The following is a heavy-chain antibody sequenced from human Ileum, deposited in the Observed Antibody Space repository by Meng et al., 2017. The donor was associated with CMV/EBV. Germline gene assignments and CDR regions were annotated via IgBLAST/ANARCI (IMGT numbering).Heavy chain of an antibody. J-gene: IGHJ6*02. CDR2: IGWNSGRI. V-gene: IGHV3-9*01. CDR1: GFRFDDHA. Sequence: GGSLRLSCAASGFRFDDHAMHWVRQVPGKGLEWVAGIGWNSGRIAYAESVKGRFTISRDNAKNSLYLQMNSLRAEDTAVYYCARHRVMVVTGGNYYYYGMDVWGQGTTVTVSS. CDR3: ARHRVMVVTGGNYYYYGMDV. D-gene: IGHD4-23*01.